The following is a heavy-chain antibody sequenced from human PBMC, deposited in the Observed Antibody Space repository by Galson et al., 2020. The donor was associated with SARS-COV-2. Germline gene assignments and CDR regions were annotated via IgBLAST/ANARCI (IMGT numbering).Heavy chain of an antibody. Sequence: ASVKVSCKASGFTFSSSAMQWVRQARGQRLEWIGWIVVGSGNTNYAQKFQDRVTITRDMSTSTAYMELSSLRSEDTALYFCAAEVPGDYEGHYFYVDVWGRGTTVTISS. CDR3: AAEVPGDYEGHYFYVDV. CDR2: IVVGSGNT. D-gene: IGHD4-17*01. CDR1: GFTFSSSA. J-gene: IGHJ6*03. V-gene: IGHV1-58*02.